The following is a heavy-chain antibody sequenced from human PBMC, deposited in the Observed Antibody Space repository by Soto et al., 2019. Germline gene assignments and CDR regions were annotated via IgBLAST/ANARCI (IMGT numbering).Heavy chain of an antibody. V-gene: IGHV1-69*14. D-gene: IGHD5-12*01. J-gene: IGHJ4*02. CDR3: VRVVAIPGYPDN. Sequence: QVQLVQSGAEVRQPASSVKVSCKTSGATFSSYAITWVRQAPGQGLEWMGGIVPTVDTSTYAQKFQGRVTITADKFTNSVYMELSSLRSDDTGVYYCVRVVAIPGYPDNWGQGTLVTVSS. CDR2: IVPTVDTS. CDR1: GATFSSYA.